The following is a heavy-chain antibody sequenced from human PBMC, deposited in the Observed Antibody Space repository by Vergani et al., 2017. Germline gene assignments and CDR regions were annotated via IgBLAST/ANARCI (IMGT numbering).Heavy chain of an antibody. V-gene: IGHV4-30-4*07. J-gene: IGHJ4*02. CDR3: AREGLYSGSL. D-gene: IGHD1-26*01. CDR1: GGSISSGGYS. CDR2: IYYSGST. Sequence: QLQLQESGSGLVKPSQTLSLTCAVSGGSISSGGYSWSWIRQPPGKGLEWIGYIYYSGSTNYNPSLKSRVTISVDTSKNQFSLKLSSVTAADTAVYYCAREGLYSGSLWGQGTLVTVSS.